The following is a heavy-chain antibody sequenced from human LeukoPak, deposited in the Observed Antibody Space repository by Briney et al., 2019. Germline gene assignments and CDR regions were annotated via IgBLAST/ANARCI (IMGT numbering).Heavy chain of an antibody. J-gene: IGHJ4*02. Sequence: ASVKVSCKVSGYILTELSIHWVRQVPGKGLGWRGGFDPDDDETIYAQEFQGRVTMTEDTSIDTAYMELSNLRSEDTAVYYCATLAPHYYNSGNAFDYWGQATLVTVSS. CDR3: ATLAPHYYNSGNAFDY. D-gene: IGHD3-10*01. CDR2: FDPDDDET. V-gene: IGHV1-24*01. CDR1: GYILTELS.